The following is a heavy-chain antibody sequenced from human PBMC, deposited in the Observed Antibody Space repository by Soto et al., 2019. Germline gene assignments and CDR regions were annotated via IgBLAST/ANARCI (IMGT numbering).Heavy chain of an antibody. CDR2: ISPMVGIA. V-gene: IGHV1-69*02. CDR1: GGTFSPYI. J-gene: IGHJ4*02. CDR3: ARLASGSYDY. D-gene: IGHD1-26*01. Sequence: QVQLVQSGAEVKKPGSSVRVSCKASGGTFSPYIISWVRQAPGQGLEWMGRISPMVGIAIYAQKFQGRIAITADKSTSIAYLEVTSLRNEDTAVYYCARLASGSYDYWGQGTLITVSS.